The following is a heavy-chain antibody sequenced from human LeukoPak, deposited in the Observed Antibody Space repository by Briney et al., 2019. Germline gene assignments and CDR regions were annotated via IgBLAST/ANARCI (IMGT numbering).Heavy chain of an antibody. J-gene: IGHJ5*02. D-gene: IGHD1-26*01. Sequence: SETLSLTCTVSGGSISSYYWSWIRQPPGKGLEWIGYIYYSGSTNYNPSLKSRVTMSVDTSKNQFSLKLSSVTAADTAVYYCAREGSKEWELPSGVWFDPWGQGTLVTVSS. CDR1: GGSISSYY. CDR3: AREGSKEWELPSGVWFDP. CDR2: IYYSGST. V-gene: IGHV4-59*12.